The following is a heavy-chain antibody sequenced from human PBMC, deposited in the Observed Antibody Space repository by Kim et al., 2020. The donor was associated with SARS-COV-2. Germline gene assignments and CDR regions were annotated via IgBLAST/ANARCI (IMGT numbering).Heavy chain of an antibody. D-gene: IGHD2-2*01. CDR3: ARLGYCSSTSCSKYGMDV. J-gene: IGHJ6*02. V-gene: IGHV4-34*01. Sequence: KSRVTRSVDTSKNQFSLKLSSVTAADTAVYYCARLGYCSSTSCSKYGMDVWGQGTTVTVSS.